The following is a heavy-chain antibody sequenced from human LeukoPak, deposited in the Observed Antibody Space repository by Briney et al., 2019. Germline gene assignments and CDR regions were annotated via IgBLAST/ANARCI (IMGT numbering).Heavy chain of an antibody. D-gene: IGHD3-16*02. CDR2: FDPEDGET. CDR3: ARLGELSSFDY. J-gene: IGHJ4*02. Sequence: ASVKVSCKPSGYTFSSYGISWVRQAPGKGLEWMGGFDPEDGETIYAQKFQGRVTMTEDTSTDTAYMELSSLRSEDTAVYYCARLGELSSFDYWGQGTLITVSS. CDR1: GYTFSSYG. V-gene: IGHV1-24*01.